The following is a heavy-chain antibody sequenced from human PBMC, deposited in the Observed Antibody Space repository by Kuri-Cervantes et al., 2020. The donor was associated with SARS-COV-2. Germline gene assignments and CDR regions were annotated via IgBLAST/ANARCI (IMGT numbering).Heavy chain of an antibody. J-gene: IGHJ3*02. Sequence: SETLSLTCAVSGYSISSGYYWGWIRQPPGKGLEWIGSIYHIGSTYSNPSLKSRVTISMDTSRNQFSLSLSSVTAADTAMYYCARPLYPFSGNSGGNAFDIWGQGTMVTVSS. CDR1: GYSISSGYY. CDR2: IYHIGST. D-gene: IGHD4-23*01. CDR3: ARPLYPFSGNSGGNAFDI. V-gene: IGHV4-38-2*01.